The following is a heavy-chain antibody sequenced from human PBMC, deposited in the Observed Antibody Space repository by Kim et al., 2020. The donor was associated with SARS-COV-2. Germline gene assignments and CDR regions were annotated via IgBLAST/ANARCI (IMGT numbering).Heavy chain of an antibody. Sequence: GGSLRLSCAASGFTFGEYAMHWVRQAPGKGLEWVSGIGWKSGGIAYVDSVKGRFTISRDNAKNSLYLQMNSLRADDTALYYCAKDMVREFIAGGSFDYWGQGALVTVSS. J-gene: IGHJ4*02. CDR1: GFTFGEYA. D-gene: IGHD3-10*01. CDR3: AKDMVREFIAGGSFDY. V-gene: IGHV3-9*01. CDR2: IGWKSGGI.